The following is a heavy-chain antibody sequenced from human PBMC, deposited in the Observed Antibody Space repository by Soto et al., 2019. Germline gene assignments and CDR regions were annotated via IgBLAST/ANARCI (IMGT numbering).Heavy chain of an antibody. CDR1: GFTFSSYS. D-gene: IGHD3-22*01. CDR2: ISSSSSTI. Sequence: EVQLVESGGGLVQPGGSLRLSCAASGFTFSSYSMNWVRQAPGKGLEWVSYISSSSSTIYYADSVKGRFTISRDNAKKSLYLQMTSLKDEDTAVYYCARGWDYYDSSGTPFDYGGQGTLVTVSS. CDR3: ARGWDYYDSSGTPFDY. V-gene: IGHV3-48*02. J-gene: IGHJ4*02.